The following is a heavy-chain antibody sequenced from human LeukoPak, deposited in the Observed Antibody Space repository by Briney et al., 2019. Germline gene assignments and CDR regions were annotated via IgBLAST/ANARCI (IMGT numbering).Heavy chain of an antibody. CDR3: ARDGSLDV. Sequence: ASVKVSFKAFGYTFNDYYMHWMRQAPGQGPEWMGWINPNSGDTNYTQKPQGRVTMTRDTSISTTYMELSRLRFDDTAVYYCARDGSLDVWGQGTTVTVSS. J-gene: IGHJ6*02. D-gene: IGHD6-13*01. CDR2: INPNSGDT. V-gene: IGHV1-2*02. CDR1: GYTFNDYY.